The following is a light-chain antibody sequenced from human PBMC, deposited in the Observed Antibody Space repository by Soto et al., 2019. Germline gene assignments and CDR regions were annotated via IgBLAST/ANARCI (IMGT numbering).Light chain of an antibody. CDR1: SSDVGGYNY. CDR3: CSYVGSYNYV. J-gene: IGLJ1*01. CDR2: DVS. V-gene: IGLV2-11*01. Sequence: QSVLTQPRSVSGSPGQSVTIPCTGTSSDVGGYNYVSWYQQHPGKAPKLVIYDVSKRPSGVPDRFSGSKSGNTASLTISGLQAEDEADYYCCSYVGSYNYVFGTGTKVTVL.